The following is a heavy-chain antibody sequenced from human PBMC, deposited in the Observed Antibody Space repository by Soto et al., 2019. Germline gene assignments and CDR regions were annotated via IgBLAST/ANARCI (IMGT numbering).Heavy chain of an antibody. V-gene: IGHV1-8*01. CDR1: GYTLTPYD. CDR3: ARGLGSSWYTGYYYYYMDV. D-gene: IGHD6-13*01. J-gene: IGHJ6*03. CDR2: MNPNSGNT. Sequence: ASVKVSFKASGYTLTPYDINWGRQAPGQGLDWMGWMNPNSGNTGYAQKFQGRVTMTRNTSISTAYMELSSLRSEDTAVYYCARGLGSSWYTGYYYYYMDVWGKGTTVTVSS.